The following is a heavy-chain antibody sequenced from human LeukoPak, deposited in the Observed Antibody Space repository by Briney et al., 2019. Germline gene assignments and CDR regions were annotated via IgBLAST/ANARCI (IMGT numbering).Heavy chain of an antibody. V-gene: IGHV4-39*07. CDR3: ARDLRWYYGSGRGGRTYYYYGMDV. Sequence: SETLSLTCAVSGGSISSSSYYWGWIRQPPGKGLEWIGSIYYSGSTYYNPCLKSRVTISVDTSKNQFSLKLSSVTAADTAVYYCARDLRWYYGSGRGGRTYYYYGMDVWGQGTTVTVPS. CDR2: IYYSGST. J-gene: IGHJ6*02. CDR1: GGSISSSSYY. D-gene: IGHD3-10*01.